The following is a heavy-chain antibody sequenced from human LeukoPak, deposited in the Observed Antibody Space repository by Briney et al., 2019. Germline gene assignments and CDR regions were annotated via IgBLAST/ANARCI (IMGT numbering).Heavy chain of an antibody. CDR1: GGTFSSYA. CDR3: AREIAGPYCSSTSCYTPSDYYYGMDV. V-gene: IGHV1-69*01. D-gene: IGHD2-2*02. Sequence: ASVKVSCKASGGTFSSYAIGWVRQAPGQGLEWMGGIIPIFGTANYAQKFQGRVTITADESTSTAYMELSSLRSEDTAVYYCAREIAGPYCSSTSCYTPSDYYYGMDVWGQGTTVTVSS. J-gene: IGHJ6*02. CDR2: IIPIFGTA.